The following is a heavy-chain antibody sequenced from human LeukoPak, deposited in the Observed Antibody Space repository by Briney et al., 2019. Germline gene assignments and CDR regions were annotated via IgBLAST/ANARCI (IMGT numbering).Heavy chain of an antibody. Sequence: PGGSLRLSCAASGFTFSSYWMSRVRQAPGKGLEWVANINQDESDKSYVDSVKGRFTISRDNAKNSLYLQMNTLRAEDTAVYYCARDRTRILLWGQGTLVTVSS. CDR2: INQDESDK. CDR3: ARDRTRILL. J-gene: IGHJ1*01. V-gene: IGHV3-7*01. CDR1: GFTFSSYW. D-gene: IGHD2-15*01.